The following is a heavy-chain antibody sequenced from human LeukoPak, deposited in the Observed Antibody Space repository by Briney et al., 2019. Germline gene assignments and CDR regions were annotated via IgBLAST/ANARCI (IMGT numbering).Heavy chain of an antibody. V-gene: IGHV3-7*01. CDR3: ARPGVAGGAFDV. CDR1: GFTFNSYW. Sequence: TGGSLRLSCAASGFTFNSYWMSWVRQAPGKGLEWVGNIQPDGSEAYYVDSVEGRFTISRDNFRDSLFLQMNSLRAEDTAVYYCARPGVAGGAFDVWGRGTVVTVSS. D-gene: IGHD1-26*01. CDR2: IQPDGSEA. J-gene: IGHJ3*01.